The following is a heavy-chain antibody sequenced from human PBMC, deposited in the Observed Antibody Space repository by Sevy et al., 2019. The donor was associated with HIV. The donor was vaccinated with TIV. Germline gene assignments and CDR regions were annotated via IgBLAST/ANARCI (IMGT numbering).Heavy chain of an antibody. J-gene: IGHJ4*02. CDR1: GFTFSSYG. CDR3: AKGTTVTAY. CDR2: ISYDGSNK. Sequence: GGSLRLSCAASGFTFSSYGMHWVRQAPGKGLEWVAVISYDGSNKYYADSVKGRFTISRDNSKNTLYLQMNSLRAEDMAAYYCAKGTTVTAYWGQGTLVTVSS. D-gene: IGHD4-17*01. V-gene: IGHV3-30*18.